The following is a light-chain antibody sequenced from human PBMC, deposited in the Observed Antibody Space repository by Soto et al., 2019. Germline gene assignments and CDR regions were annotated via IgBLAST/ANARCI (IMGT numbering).Light chain of an antibody. CDR3: QQYYRTPIT. Sequence: DIVMTHSPDSLAVSLVERAPINXXSIQXIFYNSNSKDYVTWYQHKPGQPPKXXIYWASTRDSGVPDRFSGSGSGTDFTLTISSLQAEDEAVYFCQQYYRTPITFGQGTRLEIK. CDR2: WAS. V-gene: IGKV4-1*01. J-gene: IGKJ5*01. CDR1: QXIFYNSNSKDY.